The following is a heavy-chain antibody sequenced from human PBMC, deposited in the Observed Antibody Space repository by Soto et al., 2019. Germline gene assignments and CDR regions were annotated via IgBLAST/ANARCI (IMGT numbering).Heavy chain of an antibody. D-gene: IGHD2-8*01. CDR1: GFAFQTYT. J-gene: IGHJ5*02. Sequence: EGQLVESGGGLVKPGGSLRLSCAASGFAFQTYTMERLRQPPGKGLEWVSSITISGNYIYYADSVKGRFTISRDNGRNSVYLQMNSLRAEDTAVYYCAKVGVLRTNFRWFDLWGQGTLVTVSS. CDR3: AKVGVLRTNFRWFDL. V-gene: IGHV3-21*01. CDR2: ITISGNYI.